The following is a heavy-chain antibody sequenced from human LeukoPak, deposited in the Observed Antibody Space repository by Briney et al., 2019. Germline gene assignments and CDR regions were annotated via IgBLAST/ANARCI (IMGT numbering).Heavy chain of an antibody. Sequence: SETMSLTCSVSGGSISSYYWSWIRQPPGKGLEWIGNIYDSGSTNYNPSLKSRVTISVDTSKNQCSLKLSSVTAADTAVYYCARQSISGSSLSYFDYWGQGTLVNVSS. V-gene: IGHV4-59*01. J-gene: IGHJ4*02. CDR1: GGSISSYY. D-gene: IGHD3-22*01. CDR3: ARQSISGSSLSYFDY. CDR2: IYDSGST.